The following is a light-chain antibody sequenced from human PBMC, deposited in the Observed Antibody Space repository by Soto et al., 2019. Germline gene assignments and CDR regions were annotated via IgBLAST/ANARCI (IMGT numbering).Light chain of an antibody. CDR1: SSDVGGSKY. Sequence: QSALTQPASVSGSPGQSITITCTGTSSDVGGSKYVSWYQQHPGKAPKNILYEVGWRPSGVSDRFSGSKSGNTASLTISGLQAEDEADYYCISYTTSTTLYVFGTGTKVTVL. J-gene: IGLJ1*01. CDR2: EVG. CDR3: ISYTTSTTLYV. V-gene: IGLV2-14*01.